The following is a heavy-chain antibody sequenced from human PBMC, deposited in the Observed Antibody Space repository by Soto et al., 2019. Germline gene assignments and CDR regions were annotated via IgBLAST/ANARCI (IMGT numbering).Heavy chain of an antibody. Sequence: ASVKVSCKASGYTFTGYYMHWVRQAPGQGLEWMGWINPNSGGTNYAQKFKVWVTMTRDTSISTAYMELSRLRSDDTAVYYCAREFSTRRIQLWRMGGMDVWGQGTTVTVS. D-gene: IGHD5-18*01. V-gene: IGHV1-2*04. J-gene: IGHJ6*02. CDR3: AREFSTRRIQLWRMGGMDV. CDR1: GYTFTGYY. CDR2: INPNSGGT.